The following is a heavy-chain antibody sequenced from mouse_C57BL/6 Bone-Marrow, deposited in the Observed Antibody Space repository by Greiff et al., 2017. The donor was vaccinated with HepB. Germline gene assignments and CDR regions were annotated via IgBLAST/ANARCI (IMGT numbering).Heavy chain of an antibody. D-gene: IGHD1-1*01. Sequence: QVQLQQPGTELVKPGASVKLSCKASGYTFTSYWMHWVKQRPGQGLEWIGNINPSNGGTNYNEKFKSKATLTVDKSSSTAYMQLSSLTSEDSAVYDCARDGLLRAWFAYWGQGTLVTVSA. J-gene: IGHJ3*01. CDR1: GYTFTSYW. CDR3: ARDGLLRAWFAY. V-gene: IGHV1-53*01. CDR2: INPSNGGT.